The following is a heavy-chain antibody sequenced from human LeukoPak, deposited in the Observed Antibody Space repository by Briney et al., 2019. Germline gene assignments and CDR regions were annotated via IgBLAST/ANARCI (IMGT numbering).Heavy chain of an antibody. D-gene: IGHD3-16*02. CDR2: IYYSGST. J-gene: IGHJ4*02. Sequence: PSETLSLTCTVSGGSISSSSYYWGWIRQPPGKGLEWIGSIYYSGSTYYNPSLKSRVTISVDTSKNQFSLKLSSVTAADTAVYYCARDLLRLGELSTGGFDYWGQGTLVTVSS. V-gene: IGHV4-39*07. CDR3: ARDLLRLGELSTGGFDY. CDR1: GGSISSSSYY.